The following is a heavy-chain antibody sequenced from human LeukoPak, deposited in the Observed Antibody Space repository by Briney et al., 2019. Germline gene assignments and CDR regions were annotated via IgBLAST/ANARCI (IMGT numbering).Heavy chain of an antibody. Sequence: PSETLSLTCAVYGGSFSGYYWCWIRQPPGKGLEWIGEINHSGSTNYNPSLKSRVTISVDTSKNQFSLKLSSVTAADTAVYYCASLYCSSTSCYRYYGVDVWGQGTTVTVSS. CDR2: INHSGST. D-gene: IGHD2-2*01. V-gene: IGHV4-34*01. CDR3: ASLYCSSTSCYRYYGVDV. CDR1: GGSFSGYY. J-gene: IGHJ6*02.